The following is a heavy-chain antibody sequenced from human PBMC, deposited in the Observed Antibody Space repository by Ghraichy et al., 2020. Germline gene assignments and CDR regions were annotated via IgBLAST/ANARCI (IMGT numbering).Heavy chain of an antibody. J-gene: IGHJ4*02. Sequence: SVKVSCKASGGTFSSYAIRWVRQAPGQGLEWMGGIIPIFGTANYAQKFQGRVTITADDSTSTAYMELSSLRSEDTAVYFCARALAVAGTSYFDYWGQGTLVTVSS. V-gene: IGHV1-69*13. CDR1: GGTFSSYA. CDR2: IIPIFGTA. CDR3: ARALAVAGTSYFDY. D-gene: IGHD6-19*01.